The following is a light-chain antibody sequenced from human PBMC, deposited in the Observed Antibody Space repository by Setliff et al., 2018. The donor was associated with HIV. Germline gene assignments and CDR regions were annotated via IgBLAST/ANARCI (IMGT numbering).Light chain of an antibody. V-gene: IGLV7-46*01. CDR2: DTS. J-gene: IGLJ1*01. Sequence: QAVVTQEPSLTVSPGGTVTLTCGSSTGAVTSSHYPYWLQQKPGQAPRTLIYDTSNKKSWTPARFSGSLLGGKAALTLSGAQPEDEADYYCFLSFSGAHFVFGTGTKVTVL. CDR1: TGAVTSSHY. CDR3: FLSFSGAHFV.